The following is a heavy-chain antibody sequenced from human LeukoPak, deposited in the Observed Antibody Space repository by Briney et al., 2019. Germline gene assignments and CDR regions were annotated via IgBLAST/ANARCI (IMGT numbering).Heavy chain of an antibody. J-gene: IGHJ4*01. CDR2: INHSGGT. D-gene: IGHD2-2*01. CDR1: GGSFSGFH. Sequence: PSETLSLTCAVYGGSFSGFHWSWIRQPPGKGLGWIGEINHSGGTNYNPSLKSRVTISVDTSNTPFALKLSSLTAADTAVYYCASGGGCSSTSCYYVDYWGHRTLVTVSS. CDR3: ASGGGCSSTSCYYVDY. V-gene: IGHV4-34*01.